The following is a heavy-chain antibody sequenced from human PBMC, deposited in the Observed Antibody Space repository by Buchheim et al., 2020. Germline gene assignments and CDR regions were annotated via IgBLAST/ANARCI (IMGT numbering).Heavy chain of an antibody. J-gene: IGHJ6*02. Sequence: EVQLVESGGGLVQPGGSLRLSCAASGFTFSSYEMNWVRQAPGKGLEWVSYISSSGSTIYYADSVKGRFTISRDNAKNSLYLQMNSLRAEDTAVYYCARDLWGIAVAVNDYYGMDVWGQGTT. CDR2: ISSSGSTI. V-gene: IGHV3-48*03. D-gene: IGHD6-19*01. CDR1: GFTFSSYE. CDR3: ARDLWGIAVAVNDYYGMDV.